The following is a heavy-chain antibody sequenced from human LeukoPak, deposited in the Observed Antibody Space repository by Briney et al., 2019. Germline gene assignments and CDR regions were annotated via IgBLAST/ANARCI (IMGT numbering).Heavy chain of an antibody. CDR3: SRNPSGKNAFDI. J-gene: IGHJ3*02. CDR2: ISGSGGIT. CDR1: GFTFSRYA. V-gene: IGHV3-23*01. Sequence: GGSLRLSCAASGFTFSRYAMSWVRQAPGKGLEWVSSISGSGGITYHADSLKGRFTISRDNSKNTLFLQMNSLRAEDTAVYYCSRNPSGKNAFDIWGQGTMVTVSS.